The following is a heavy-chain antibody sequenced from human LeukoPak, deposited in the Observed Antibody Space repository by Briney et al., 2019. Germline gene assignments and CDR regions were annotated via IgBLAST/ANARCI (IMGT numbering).Heavy chain of an antibody. D-gene: IGHD3-22*01. V-gene: IGHV3-23*01. CDR1: GFPFSNYA. CDR2: ISDSGDRT. CDR3: AKGLGTSGYHDY. J-gene: IGHJ4*02. Sequence: GGSLRLSCAASGFPFSNYAMTGVRQAPGRGLGRGSGISDSGDRTYYADSVKGRFTISRDNSKNMLYLQMNSLRVEDTALYYCAKGLGTSGYHDYWGQGTLVTVSS.